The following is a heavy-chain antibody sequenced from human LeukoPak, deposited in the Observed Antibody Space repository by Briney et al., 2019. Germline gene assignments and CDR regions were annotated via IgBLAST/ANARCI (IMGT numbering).Heavy chain of an antibody. CDR1: GFTFDDYG. D-gene: IGHD6-13*01. Sequence: GGSLRLSCAASGFTFDDYGMSWVRQAPGKGLEWVSGINWNGGSTGYADSVEGRFTISRDNAKNSLYLQMNSLRAEDTALYYCASSSWYGDAFDIWGQGTMVTVSS. CDR3: ASSSWYGDAFDI. V-gene: IGHV3-20*04. J-gene: IGHJ3*02. CDR2: INWNGGST.